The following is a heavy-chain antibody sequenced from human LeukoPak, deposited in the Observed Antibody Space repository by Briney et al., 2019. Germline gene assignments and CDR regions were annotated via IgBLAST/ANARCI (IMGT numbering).Heavy chain of an antibody. J-gene: IGHJ6*02. CDR1: GFTFSNFD. CDR2: ISHDGSNK. V-gene: IGHV3-30*03. CDR3: ARGGYYAMDV. Sequence: GGSLRLSCAASGFTFSNFDMHWVRQAPGEGLEWVAVISHDGSNKFYVDSVKGRFTISRDNSQNTLYSQMNRLRGEDTAVYYCARGGYYAMDVWGQGTTVTVSS.